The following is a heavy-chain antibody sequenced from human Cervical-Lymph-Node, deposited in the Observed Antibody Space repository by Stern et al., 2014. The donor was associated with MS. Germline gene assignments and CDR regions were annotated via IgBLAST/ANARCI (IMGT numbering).Heavy chain of an antibody. CDR2: ITPLFGTA. D-gene: IGHD6-13*01. CDR3: ARHQEGIAAF. J-gene: IGHJ4*02. V-gene: IGHV1-69*01. Sequence: VQLEESGAEVKEPGSSVKVSCKASGDIFSNFDISWVRQAPGQGLEWMGGITPLFGTANYAQRFQGRVTFTADESTNAVYMELSSLRSDDTAVFYCARHQEGIAAFWGQGTLVTVSS. CDR1: GDIFSNFD.